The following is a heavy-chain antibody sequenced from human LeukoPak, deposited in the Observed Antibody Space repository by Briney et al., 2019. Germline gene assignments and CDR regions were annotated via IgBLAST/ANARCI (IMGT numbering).Heavy chain of an antibody. D-gene: IGHD3-16*01. Sequence: GGSLRLFRAASVFTLSSYDMSWLRQAPGKGLEWVSAISGSGGSTYYADSVKGRFTISRDNSKNTLYLQMNSLRAEDTAVYYWAKVPDTASYAHGSLCYYYIDVCGKGTTVAVSS. V-gene: IGHV3-23*01. J-gene: IGHJ6*03. CDR2: ISGSGGST. CDR3: AKVPDTASYAHGSLCYYYIDV. CDR1: VFTLSSYD.